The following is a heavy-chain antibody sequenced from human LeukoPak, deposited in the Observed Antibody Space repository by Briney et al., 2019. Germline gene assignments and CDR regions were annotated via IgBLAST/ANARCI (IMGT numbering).Heavy chain of an antibody. D-gene: IGHD6-6*01. J-gene: IGHJ4*02. V-gene: IGHV1-18*04. CDR2: ISAYNGNT. CDR1: GYTFTGYY. CDR3: ALWGSSSSDY. Sequence: ASVKVSCKASGYTFTGYYMHWVRQAPGQGLEWMGWISAYNGNTNYAQKLQGRVTMTTDTSTSTAYMELRSLRSDDTAVYYCALWGSSSSDYWGQGTLVTVSS.